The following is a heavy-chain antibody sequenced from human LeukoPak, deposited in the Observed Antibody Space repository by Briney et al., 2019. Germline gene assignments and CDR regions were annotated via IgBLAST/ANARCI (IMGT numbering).Heavy chain of an antibody. V-gene: IGHV4-34*01. J-gene: IGHJ4*02. D-gene: IGHD1-26*01. Sequence: SETLSLTCAGYGGSFSGYYWSWIRQPPGKGLEWIGEINHSGNTNYNPSLKSRVTITVDTSKNQFSLKLGSVTAADTAVYYCARGGRSYFQSNFDYWGQGTLVTVSS. CDR1: GGSFSGYY. CDR3: ARGGRSYFQSNFDY. CDR2: INHSGNT.